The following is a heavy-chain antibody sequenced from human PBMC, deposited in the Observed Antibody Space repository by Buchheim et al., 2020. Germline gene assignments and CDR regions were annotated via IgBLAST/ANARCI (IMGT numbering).Heavy chain of an antibody. CDR3: ARGDYYGSGSYYYFDY. J-gene: IGHJ4*02. CDR1: GFTFSSYD. V-gene: IGHV3-13*01. CDR2: IGTAGDT. D-gene: IGHD3-10*01. Sequence: EVQLVESGGGLVQPGGSLRLSCAASGFTFSSYDMHWARQATGKGLEWVSAIGTAGDTYYPGSVKGRFTISRENAKNSLYLQMNSLRAGDTAVYYCARGDYYGSGSYYYFDYWGQGTL.